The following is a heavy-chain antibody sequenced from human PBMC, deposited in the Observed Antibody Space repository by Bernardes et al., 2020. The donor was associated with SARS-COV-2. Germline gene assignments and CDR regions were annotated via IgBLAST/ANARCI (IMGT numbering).Heavy chain of an antibody. CDR1: GFTFSSSW. J-gene: IGHJ4*02. CDR3: ANGGIRGVVATY. V-gene: IGHV3-74*01. Sequence: GGSLRLSCAASGFTFSSSWMHWVRQAPGKGLVWVSRITSDASSTNYADSVKGRFTISRDNAKNTLYLQMDSLRAEDTAVYYCANGGIRGVVATYWGKGTLVTVSS. D-gene: IGHD3-10*01. CDR2: ITSDASST.